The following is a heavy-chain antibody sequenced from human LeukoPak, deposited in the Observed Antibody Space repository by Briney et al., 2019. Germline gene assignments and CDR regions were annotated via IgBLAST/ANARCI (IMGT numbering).Heavy chain of an antibody. CDR1: GVSISSGGYY. J-gene: IGHJ5*02. CDR3: ARGPMIQLWFT. CDR2: IYYSGST. Sequence: SETLSLTCTVPGVSISSGGYYWSWIRQHPGEGLEWIGYIYYSGSTYYNPSLKSRVTISVDTSKNQFSLKLSSVTAADTAVYYCARGPMIQLWFTWSQGTLVTVSS. V-gene: IGHV4-31*03. D-gene: IGHD5-18*01.